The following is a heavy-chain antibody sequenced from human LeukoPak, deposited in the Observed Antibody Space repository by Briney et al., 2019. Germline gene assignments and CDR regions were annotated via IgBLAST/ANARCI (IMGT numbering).Heavy chain of an antibody. CDR2: IYYSGST. V-gene: IGHV4-31*03. Sequence: SETLSLTCTVSGGFFSTGGYYWIWVRQHPGKGLEWIVYIYYSGSTYYISSIKSRVTISVDTSKNQFSLQLRSVTAADTAVYYCARDARDPVDTGSADYGMDVWGQGITVTVSS. D-gene: IGHD5-18*01. CDR1: GGFFSTGGYY. J-gene: IGHJ6*02. CDR3: ARDARDPVDTGSADYGMDV.